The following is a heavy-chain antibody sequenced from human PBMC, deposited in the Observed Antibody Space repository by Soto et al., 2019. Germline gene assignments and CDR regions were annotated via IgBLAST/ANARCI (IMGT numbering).Heavy chain of an antibody. J-gene: IGHJ3*02. CDR1: GFTFSSYS. CDR3: ARDRAAAGADDAFDI. Sequence: PGGSLRLSCAASGFTFSSYSMNWVRQAPGKGLEWVSYISSGSSTIYYADSVKGRFTISRDNAKNSLYLQMNSLRAEDTAVYYCARDRAAAGADDAFDIWGQGTMVTVS. V-gene: IGHV3-48*01. CDR2: ISSGSSTI. D-gene: IGHD6-13*01.